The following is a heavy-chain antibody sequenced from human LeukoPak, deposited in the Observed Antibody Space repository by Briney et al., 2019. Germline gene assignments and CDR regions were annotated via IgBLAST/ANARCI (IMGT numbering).Heavy chain of an antibody. V-gene: IGHV4-34*01. Sequence: SETLSLTCAVYGGSFSGYYWSWIRQPPGKGLEWIGEINHSGSTNYNPSLKSRVTISVDTSKNQFSLKLSSVTAADTAVYYCARKWLSYGSYWYFDLWGRGTLVTVSP. J-gene: IGHJ2*01. CDR1: GGSFSGYY. CDR2: INHSGST. D-gene: IGHD3-22*01. CDR3: ARKWLSYGSYWYFDL.